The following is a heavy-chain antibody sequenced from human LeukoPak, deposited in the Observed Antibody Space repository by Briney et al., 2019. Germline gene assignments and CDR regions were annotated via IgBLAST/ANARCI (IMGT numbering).Heavy chain of an antibody. CDR1: EFTFSSYW. D-gene: IGHD3-22*01. Sequence: GGSLRLSCAASEFTFSSYWMHWVRQAPGKGLVWVSRINSDGRQANYADSVKGRFTISRDNAENTLYLQIDSLRAEDTAVYYCARDGQYYYDTPGLYGGLNLWGQGALVTVSS. V-gene: IGHV3-74*01. CDR2: INSDGRQA. J-gene: IGHJ4*02. CDR3: ARDGQYYYDTPGLYGGLNL.